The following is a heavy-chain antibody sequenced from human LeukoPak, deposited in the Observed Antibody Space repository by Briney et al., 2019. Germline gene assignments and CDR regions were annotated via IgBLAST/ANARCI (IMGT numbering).Heavy chain of an antibody. CDR2: IWYDGSNK. CDR1: GFTFSSYG. J-gene: IGHJ4*02. CDR3: ARDIAAAGRVLDY. Sequence: PGRSLRLSCAASGFTFSSYGMHWVRQAPGKGLEGVAVIWYDGSNKYYADSVKGRFTISRDNSKNTLYLQMNSLRAEDTAVYYCARDIAAAGRVLDYWGQGTLVTVSS. D-gene: IGHD6-13*01. V-gene: IGHV3-33*01.